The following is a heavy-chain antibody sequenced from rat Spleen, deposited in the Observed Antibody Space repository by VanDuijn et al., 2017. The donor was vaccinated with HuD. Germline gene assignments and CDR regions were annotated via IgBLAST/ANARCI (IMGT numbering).Heavy chain of an antibody. CDR2: ISTGGGNT. V-gene: IGHV5-25*01. Sequence: EVQLVESGGDLVKPGRSLKLSCVASGFTFSTFPMAWVRQAPTKGLEWVASISTGGGNTYYRDSVKGRFTISRDNAKSTLYLQMDIMRSEDTATYYCARQDGGYLGYWGQGVMVTVSS. J-gene: IGHJ2*01. D-gene: IGHD1-11*01. CDR1: GFTFSTFP. CDR3: ARQDGGYLGY.